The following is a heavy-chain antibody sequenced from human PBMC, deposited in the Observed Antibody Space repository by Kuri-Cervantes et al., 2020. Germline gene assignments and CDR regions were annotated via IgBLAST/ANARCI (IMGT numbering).Heavy chain of an antibody. CDR1: GFTFSAYW. D-gene: IGHD3-22*01. J-gene: IGHJ4*02. Sequence: GESLKISCAASGFTFSAYWMSWVRQAPGKGLEWVANIDQDGAEKDYVDSVKGRFTISRDNAKNSLFLQMHSLRVEDTAIYYCARLRGGYDFDYWGQGTLVTDSS. CDR2: IDQDGAEK. V-gene: IGHV3-7*01. CDR3: ARLRGGYDFDY.